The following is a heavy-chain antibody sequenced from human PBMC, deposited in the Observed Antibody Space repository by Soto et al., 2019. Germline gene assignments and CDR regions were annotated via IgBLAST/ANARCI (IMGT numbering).Heavy chain of an antibody. CDR3: ARGELLWFGELLR. J-gene: IGHJ4*02. D-gene: IGHD3-10*01. CDR2: MNPNSGDT. CDR1: GYTFTSYE. Sequence: QVQLVQSGAEVKKPGASVKVSCKASGYTFTSYEINWVRQATGQGLEWMGWMNPNSGDTGYAQKFQGRVTMTRNTYISTADMVLSSLRSEDTAVYYCARGELLWFGELLRWGQGTLVTVSS. V-gene: IGHV1-8*01.